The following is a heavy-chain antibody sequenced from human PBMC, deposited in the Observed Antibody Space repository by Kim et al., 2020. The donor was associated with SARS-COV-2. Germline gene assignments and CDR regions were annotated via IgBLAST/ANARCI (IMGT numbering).Heavy chain of an antibody. D-gene: IGHD6-19*01. V-gene: IGHV4-39*01. Sequence: STYYTPSFKSRVTLSVDTSKNQFSLKLGSVTAADTAVYYCARHISAVAADYWGQGTLVTVSS. CDR2: ST. J-gene: IGHJ4*02. CDR3: ARHISAVAADY.